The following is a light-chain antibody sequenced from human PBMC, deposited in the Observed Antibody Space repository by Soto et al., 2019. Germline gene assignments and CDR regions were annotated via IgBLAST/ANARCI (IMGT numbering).Light chain of an antibody. CDR1: QSIRSY. Sequence: DIQMTHSPSSLSASVGDRVTITCRASQSIRSYLNWYQQRPGKAPNLLIYGASSLQRGVPSRFSGSGSGTDFTLTISSLQPEDFATYYCQQSYSFPRTFGQGTKVDIK. J-gene: IGKJ1*01. CDR3: QQSYSFPRT. CDR2: GAS. V-gene: IGKV1-39*01.